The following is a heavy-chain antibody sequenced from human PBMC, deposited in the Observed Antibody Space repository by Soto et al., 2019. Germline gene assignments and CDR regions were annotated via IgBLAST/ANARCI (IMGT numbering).Heavy chain of an antibody. CDR3: ARGRNRYSNVAAGVGGFDY. J-gene: IGHJ4*02. CDR2: VYHTGAT. D-gene: IGHD5-12*01. V-gene: IGHV4-59*01. Sequence: QMHLQESGPGLVKPSETLSLTCTVSGASISSSYWSWIRQSPERGLEWIAYVYHTGATNYNPSLKSRVTISLDTSQGQFSLTLTSLTTADTAVYFCARGRNRYSNVAAGVGGFDYWGQGSLVTVSS. CDR1: GASISSSY.